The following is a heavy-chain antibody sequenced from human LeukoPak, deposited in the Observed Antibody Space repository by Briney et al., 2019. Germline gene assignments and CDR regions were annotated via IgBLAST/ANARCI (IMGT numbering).Heavy chain of an antibody. V-gene: IGHV3-23*01. CDR3: ARGSTSTAPGWVY. CDR2: VSGNGDTK. J-gene: IGHJ4*01. CDR1: GLTLSSYA. D-gene: IGHD2-21*02. Sequence: GGSLRLSCAASGLTLSSYAMSWVRQAPGKGLEWLSAVSGNGDTKDYVDSVKGRFTISRDNSRNTVHLQIDNLRTEDTAVYYCARGSTSTAPGWVYWGHGTPVTVSS.